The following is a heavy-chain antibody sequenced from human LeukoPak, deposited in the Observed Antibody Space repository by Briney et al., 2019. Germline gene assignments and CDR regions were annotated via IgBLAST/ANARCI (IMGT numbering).Heavy chain of an antibody. CDR1: GGSFSGYY. CDR3: ARLRSMVRGVMSSY. J-gene: IGHJ4*02. CDR2: INHSGST. Sequence: SSETLSLTCAVYGGSFSGYYWSWIRQPPGKGLEWIGEINHSGSTNYNPSLKSRVTISVDTSKNQFSLKLSSVTAADTAVYYCARLRSMVRGVMSSYWGQGTLVTVSS. V-gene: IGHV4-34*01. D-gene: IGHD3-10*01.